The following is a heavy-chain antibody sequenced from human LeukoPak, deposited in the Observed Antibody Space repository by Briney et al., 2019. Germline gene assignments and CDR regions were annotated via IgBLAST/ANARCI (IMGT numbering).Heavy chain of an antibody. Sequence: GGSLRLSCATSGFIFSSYAMSWVRQAPGRGLEWVSSISGSGGSIYYADSVKGRFTISRDNSKNTLYLQMNSLRAEDTAVYYCARLWFGEDYWGQGILATVSS. D-gene: IGHD3-10*01. J-gene: IGHJ4*02. CDR3: ARLWFGEDY. CDR1: GFIFSSYA. CDR2: ISGSGGSI. V-gene: IGHV3-23*01.